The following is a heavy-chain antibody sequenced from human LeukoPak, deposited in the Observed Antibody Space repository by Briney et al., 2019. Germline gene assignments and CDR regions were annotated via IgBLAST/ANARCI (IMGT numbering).Heavy chain of an antibody. Sequence: ASVKVSCKASGYTFTGYYMHWVRQAPGQGLEWMGWINPNSGGTNYAQKFQGRVTMTRDTSISTAYMELSRLRSDDTAVYYCARLGYCSSTSCSPYNWFDPWGQGTLVTVSS. CDR1: GYTFTGYY. CDR3: ARLGYCSSTSCSPYNWFDP. D-gene: IGHD2-2*01. CDR2: INPNSGGT. V-gene: IGHV1-2*02. J-gene: IGHJ5*02.